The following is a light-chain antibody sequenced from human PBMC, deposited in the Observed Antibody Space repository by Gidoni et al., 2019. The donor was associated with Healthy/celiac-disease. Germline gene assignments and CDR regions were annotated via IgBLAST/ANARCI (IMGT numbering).Light chain of an antibody. CDR2: GAS. V-gene: IGKV3-20*01. CDR3: QQYGSSPRT. J-gene: IGKJ1*01. CDR1: QSVSSSY. Sequence: EIVLTQSPGTLSLSPGDRATRSCRASQSVSSSYLAWYQKKPGQPPRHLIYGASSRATGIPDRFSGSGSGTDFTLTISRLEPEDFAVYYCQQYGSSPRTFGQGTKVEIK.